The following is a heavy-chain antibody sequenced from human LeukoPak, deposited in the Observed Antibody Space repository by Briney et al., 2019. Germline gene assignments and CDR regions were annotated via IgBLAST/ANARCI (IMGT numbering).Heavy chain of an antibody. CDR1: GYSFNDKY. V-gene: IGHV1-2*02. J-gene: IGHJ5*02. CDR2: INPNSGGT. CDR3: ARDPGYQTNNWFDP. D-gene: IGHD2-2*01. Sequence: ASVKVSCKASGYSFNDKYLHWVRQAPGQGLEWMGSINPNSGGTNYAQKFQGRVTMTTDTSMSTAYMELSRLTSDDTAVYYCARDPGYQTNNWFDPWGQGTLVTVSS.